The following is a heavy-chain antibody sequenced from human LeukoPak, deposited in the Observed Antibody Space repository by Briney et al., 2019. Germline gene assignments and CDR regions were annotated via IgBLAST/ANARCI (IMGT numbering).Heavy chain of an antibody. Sequence: GGSLRLSCAASGFTVSSNYMSWVRQAPGKGLEWVSVIYSGGSTYYADSVKGRFTNSRDNSKNTLYLQMNSLRAEDTAVHYCARDGFYPRWYFDLWGRGTLVTVSS. V-gene: IGHV3-53*01. CDR2: IYSGGST. J-gene: IGHJ2*01. D-gene: IGHD2/OR15-2a*01. CDR3: ARDGFYPRWYFDL. CDR1: GFTVSSNY.